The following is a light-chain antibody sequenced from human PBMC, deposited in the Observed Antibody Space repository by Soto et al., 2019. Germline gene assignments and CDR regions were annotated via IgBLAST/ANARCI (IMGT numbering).Light chain of an antibody. CDR1: QSVLYSSNNKNY. V-gene: IGKV4-1*01. Sequence: DIVMTQSPDSLAVSLGERATINCKSSQSVLYSSNNKNYLAWYQQKPGQPPKLLLYWASTRESGVPDRFSGSGSETDFTLTISSLLAEDVAVYYCQQYYSTPYTFGQGTKLEIK. CDR2: WAS. CDR3: QQYYSTPYT. J-gene: IGKJ2*01.